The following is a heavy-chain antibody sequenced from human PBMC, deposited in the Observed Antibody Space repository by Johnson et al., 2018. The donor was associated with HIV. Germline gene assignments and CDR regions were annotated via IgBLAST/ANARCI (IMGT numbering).Heavy chain of an antibody. J-gene: IGHJ3*02. D-gene: IGHD6-19*01. CDR2: IWHDGSNT. CDR1: GFIFSSYG. V-gene: IGHV3-30*19. Sequence: QVQLVESGGGVVQPGRSLRLSCAASGFIFSSYGMHWVRQAPGKGLEWVAAIWHDGSNTYYADSVKGRFTISRDTSKNTLYLQMNSLRAEDTAVYYCARDLIRYIAVATLDAFDIWGQGTMVTVSS. CDR3: ARDLIRYIAVATLDAFDI.